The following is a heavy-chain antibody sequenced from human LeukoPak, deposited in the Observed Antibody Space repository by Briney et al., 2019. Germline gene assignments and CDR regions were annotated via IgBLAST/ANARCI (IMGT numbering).Heavy chain of an antibody. CDR2: ISSSSSYI. J-gene: IGHJ2*01. V-gene: IGHV3-21*04. CDR1: GFTFSTYS. CDR3: AKDRIISYCSGGSCYLGYWYFDL. Sequence: GGSLRLSCAASGFTFSTYSMNWVRQAPGKGLEWVSSISSSSSYIYYGDSVKGRFTISRDNAKNSLYLHMNSLRAEDTAVYYCAKDRIISYCSGGSCYLGYWYFDLWGRGTLVTVSS. D-gene: IGHD2-15*01.